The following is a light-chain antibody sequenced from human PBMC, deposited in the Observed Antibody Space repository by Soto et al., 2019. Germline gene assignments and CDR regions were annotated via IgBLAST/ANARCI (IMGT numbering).Light chain of an antibody. CDR2: DVS. CDR3: SSYTSSSTRV. V-gene: IGLV2-14*01. J-gene: IGLJ1*01. Sequence: HSVLTQPASVSGSPGQSITISCTGTSSDVGGYNYVSWYQQHPGKAPKLMIYDVSNRPSGVSNRFSGSKSGNTASLTISGLQAEDEADYYCSSYTSSSTRVFGTGTKVTV. CDR1: SSDVGGYNY.